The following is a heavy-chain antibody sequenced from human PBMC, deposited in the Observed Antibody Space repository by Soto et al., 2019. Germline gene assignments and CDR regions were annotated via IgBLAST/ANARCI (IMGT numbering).Heavy chain of an antibody. CDR1: GFTFSSYS. V-gene: IGHV3-21*01. J-gene: IGHJ4*02. CDR3: ARDLGYGGNGRYYFDY. CDR2: ISSSSSYI. D-gene: IGHD2-15*01. Sequence: EVQLVESGGGLVKPGGSLRLSCAASGFTFSSYSMNWVRQAPGKGLEWVSSISSSSSYIYYADSVKGRFTISRDNAKTSLYLQMNSLRAEDTAVYYCARDLGYGGNGRYYFDYWGQGTLVTVSS.